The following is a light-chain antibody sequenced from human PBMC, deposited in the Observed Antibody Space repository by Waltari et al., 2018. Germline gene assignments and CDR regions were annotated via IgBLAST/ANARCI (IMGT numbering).Light chain of an antibody. V-gene: IGKV3-20*01. J-gene: IGKJ2*01. CDR2: GAF. Sequence: TQSPSTLSASVGDRATLSCRASQSVSSSDLVWYQHRPGQAPRLLIYGAFNRASDIPDRFSGRGSGTDFILTISRLEPEDFALYYCQQFGSSPPYTFGQGTKLEI. CDR1: QSVSSSD. CDR3: QQFGSSPPYT.